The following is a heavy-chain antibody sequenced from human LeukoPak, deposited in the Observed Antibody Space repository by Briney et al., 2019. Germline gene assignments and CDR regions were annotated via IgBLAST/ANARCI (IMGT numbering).Heavy chain of an antibody. V-gene: IGHV3-7*01. Sequence: GGSLRLSCAASGFTFSSYWMSWVRQAPGKGLEWVAYIKQDGSEKYYVDSVKGRFTISRDNTQNSLYLQMDSLSVEDTAVYYCARDYGXNCXXXSCAGAFDFWGQGTMVTVSS. D-gene: IGHD3-10*01. CDR2: IKQDGSEK. CDR1: GFTFSSYW. CDR3: ARDYGXNCXXXSCAGAFDF. J-gene: IGHJ3*01.